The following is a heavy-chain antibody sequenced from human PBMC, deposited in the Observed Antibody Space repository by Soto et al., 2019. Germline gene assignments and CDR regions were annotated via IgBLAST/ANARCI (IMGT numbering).Heavy chain of an antibody. J-gene: IGHJ6*03. D-gene: IGHD3-10*01. V-gene: IGHV3-53*04. CDR2: IYSGGST. CDR3: ARNGDYYYYYMDV. Sequence: GGSLRLSCAASGFTVSSNYMSWVRQAPGKGLEWVSVIYSGGSTYYADSVKGRFTISRHNSKNTLYLQMNSLRAEDTAVYYCARNGDYYYYYMDVWGKGTTVTVSS. CDR1: GFTVSSNY.